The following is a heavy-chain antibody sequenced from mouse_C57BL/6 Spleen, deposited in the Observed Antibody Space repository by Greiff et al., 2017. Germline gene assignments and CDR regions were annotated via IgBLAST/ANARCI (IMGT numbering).Heavy chain of an antibody. V-gene: IGHV1-26*01. D-gene: IGHD1-1*01. CDR2: INPNNGGT. J-gene: IGHJ1*03. CDR3: AREAVVATSWYFDV. Sequence: VQLQQSGPELVKPGASVKISCKASGYTFTDYYMNWVKQSHGKSLEWIGDINPNNGGTSYNQKFKGKATLTVDKSSSTAYMELRSLTSDDSAVYYCAREAVVATSWYFDVWGTGTTVTVSS. CDR1: GYTFTDYY.